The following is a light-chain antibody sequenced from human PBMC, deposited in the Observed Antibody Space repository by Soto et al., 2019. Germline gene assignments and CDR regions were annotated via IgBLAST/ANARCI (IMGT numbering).Light chain of an antibody. CDR3: QQYGRSPFT. J-gene: IGKJ3*01. Sequence: EIVMTQSPGTLSLSPGETATLSWRASQSVSSNYVAWFHQKPGQAPRLLIYGASSRATGVPDRFSASGSGTDFTLTISRLEPEDFAVYYCQQYGRSPFTFGPGTKVDI. CDR2: GAS. CDR1: QSVSSNY. V-gene: IGKV3-20*01.